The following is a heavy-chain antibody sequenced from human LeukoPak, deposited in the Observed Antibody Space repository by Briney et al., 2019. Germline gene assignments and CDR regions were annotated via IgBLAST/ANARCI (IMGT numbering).Heavy chain of an antibody. CDR1: GFTFSSYS. D-gene: IGHD6-13*01. Sequence: EGSLRLSCAASGFTFSSYSMNWVRQAPGKGLEWVSSISSSSSYIYYADSVKGRFTISRDNAKNSLYLQMNSLRAEDTAVYYCARDSRSSSWEFDYWGQGTLVTVSS. V-gene: IGHV3-21*01. CDR2: ISSSSSYI. J-gene: IGHJ4*02. CDR3: ARDSRSSSWEFDY.